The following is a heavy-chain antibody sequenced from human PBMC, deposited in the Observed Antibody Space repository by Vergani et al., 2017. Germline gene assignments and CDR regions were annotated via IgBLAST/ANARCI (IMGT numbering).Heavy chain of an antibody. V-gene: IGHV1-69*01. J-gene: IGHJ3*02. Sequence: QVQLVQSGAEVKKPGSSVKVSCKASGGSFRSYVFNWVRQAPGQRLEWMGGIIPLFGTVNYAQKFQGRVTITAYESTSTAYMELSRLRSNDTAVSYCARERIRLFGVVVHDAFDIWGQGTMVTVSS. D-gene: IGHD3-3*01. CDR3: ARERIRLFGVVVHDAFDI. CDR2: IIPLFGTV. CDR1: GGSFRSYV.